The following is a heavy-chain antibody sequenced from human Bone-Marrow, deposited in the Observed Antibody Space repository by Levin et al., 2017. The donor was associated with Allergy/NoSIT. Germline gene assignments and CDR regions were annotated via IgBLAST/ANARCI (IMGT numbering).Heavy chain of an antibody. CDR3: AKAVDGRRAHLIDY. CDR2: ISGSGGST. Sequence: PGGSLRLSCAASGFTFSSYAMSWVRQAPGKGLEWVSAISGSGGSTYYADSVKGRFTISRDNSKNTLYLQMNSLRAEDTAVYYCAKAVDGRRAHLIDYWGQGTLVTVSS. J-gene: IGHJ4*02. V-gene: IGHV3-23*01. D-gene: IGHD3-10*01. CDR1: GFTFSSYA.